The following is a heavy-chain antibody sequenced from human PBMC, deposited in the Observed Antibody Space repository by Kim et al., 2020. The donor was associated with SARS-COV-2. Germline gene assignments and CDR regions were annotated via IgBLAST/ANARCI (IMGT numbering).Heavy chain of an antibody. CDR1: GGSISSSSYY. CDR2: IYYSGST. V-gene: IGHV4-39*01. CDR3: ARHVYSSSWGDAFDI. D-gene: IGHD6-13*01. Sequence: SETLSLTCTVSGGSISSSSYYWGWIRQPPGKGLEWIGSIYYSGSTYYNPSLKSRVTISVDTSKNQFSLKLSSVTAADTAVYYCARHVYSSSWGDAFDIWGQGTMVTVSS. J-gene: IGHJ3*02.